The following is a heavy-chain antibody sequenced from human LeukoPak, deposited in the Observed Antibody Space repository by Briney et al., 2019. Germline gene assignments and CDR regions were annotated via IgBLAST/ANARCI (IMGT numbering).Heavy chain of an antibody. CDR1: GGSISSSNW. Sequence: SETLSLTCAVSGGSISSSNWWSWIRQPPGKGLEWIGGSYHSGSTNYNPSLKSRVTISVDKSKTQFSLRLSSVTAADTAVYYCARVGGYGYYYYYMDVWGKGTTVTVSS. V-gene: IGHV4-4*02. D-gene: IGHD5-12*01. CDR2: SYHSGST. CDR3: ARVGGYGYYYYYMDV. J-gene: IGHJ6*03.